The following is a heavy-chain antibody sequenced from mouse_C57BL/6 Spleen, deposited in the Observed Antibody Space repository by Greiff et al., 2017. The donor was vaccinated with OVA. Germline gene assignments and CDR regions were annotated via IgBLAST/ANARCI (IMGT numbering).Heavy chain of an antibody. J-gene: IGHJ3*01. CDR2: IHPNSGST. CDR3: ALLGGTDAY. V-gene: IGHV1-64*01. CDR1: GYTFTSYW. D-gene: IGHD4-1*01. Sequence: QVQLKQPGAELVKPGASVKLSCKASGYTFTSYWMHWVKQRPGQGLEWIGMIHPNSGSTNYNEKFKSKATLTVDKSSSTAYMQLSSLTSEDSAVYYCALLGGTDAYWGQGTLVTVSA.